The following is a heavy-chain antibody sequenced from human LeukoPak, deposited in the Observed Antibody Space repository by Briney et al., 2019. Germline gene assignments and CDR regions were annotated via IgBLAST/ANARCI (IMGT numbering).Heavy chain of an antibody. J-gene: IGHJ4*02. V-gene: IGHV3-30-3*01. CDR1: GFTFSSYA. CDR3: ARDSNRMVATLDYFDY. CDR2: ISYDGSNK. Sequence: SGGSLRLSCAASGFTFSSYAMHWVRQAPGKGLEWVAVISYDGSNKYYADSVKGRFTISRDNSKNTLYLQMNSLRAEDTAVYYCARDSNRMVATLDYFDYWGQGTLVTVSS. D-gene: IGHD5-12*01.